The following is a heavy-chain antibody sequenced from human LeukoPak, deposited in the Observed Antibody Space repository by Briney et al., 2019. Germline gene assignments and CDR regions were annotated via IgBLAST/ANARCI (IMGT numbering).Heavy chain of an antibody. D-gene: IGHD6-13*01. J-gene: IGHJ4*02. CDR2: INSDGSST. CDR1: GFIFSNYW. Sequence: GSLRLSCAASGFIFSNYWMHWVRQAPGKGLVWVSRINSDGSSTNYADSVKGRFTISRDNAKNTLYLQMNSLRAEDTAVYYCARTAYSSSSLGYWGQETLVTVSP. CDR3: ARTAYSSSSLGY. V-gene: IGHV3-74*01.